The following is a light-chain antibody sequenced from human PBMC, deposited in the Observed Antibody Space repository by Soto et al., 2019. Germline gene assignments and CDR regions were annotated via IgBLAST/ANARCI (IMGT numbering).Light chain of an antibody. V-gene: IGLV2-11*01. CDR2: DVY. CDR1: SSDLGVYNY. CDR3: CSYAGTYTWV. Sequence: QFALTQPRSVSGSPGQSVTISCTGTSSDLGVYNYVSWYQHHPGKAPKLIIYDVYKRPSGVPDRFSASKSDNTASLTISGLQAEDEADYYCCSYAGTYTWVFGGGTKLTVL. J-gene: IGLJ3*02.